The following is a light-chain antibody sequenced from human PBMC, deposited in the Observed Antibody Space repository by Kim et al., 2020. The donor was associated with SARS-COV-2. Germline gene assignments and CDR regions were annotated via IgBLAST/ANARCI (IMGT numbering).Light chain of an antibody. J-gene: IGKJ2*01. V-gene: IGKV1-33*01. CDR2: DAS. Sequence: SASVGDRVTITCQASQDISNFVKWYQQKPEKAPKLLYYDASNLETGVPSRFSGSGSGTVFTFTISSLQPEDIATYYCQQYDNLPTFGQGTKLEI. CDR3: QQYDNLPT. CDR1: QDISNF.